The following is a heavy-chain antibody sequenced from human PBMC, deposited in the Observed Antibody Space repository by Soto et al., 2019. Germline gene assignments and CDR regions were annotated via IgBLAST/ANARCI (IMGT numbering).Heavy chain of an antibody. J-gene: IGHJ3*02. V-gene: IGHV3-23*01. CDR2: ISGSGGDT. D-gene: IGHD4-17*01. CDR1: GFTFSTYA. Sequence: PAGSLRLSCAASGFTFSTYAMSWVRQAPGKGLEWVSAISGSGGDTYYADSVKGRLTISRDNSINVLYLQMNSLRTEDTALYYCAHPRGYGVFDAYDICGQGAMVTVSS. CDR3: AHPRGYGVFDAYDI.